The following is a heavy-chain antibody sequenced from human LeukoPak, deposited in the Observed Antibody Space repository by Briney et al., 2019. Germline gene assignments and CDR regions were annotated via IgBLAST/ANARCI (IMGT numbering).Heavy chain of an antibody. J-gene: IGHJ4*02. CDR1: GFAFSSCA. CDR3: ARVKGGIAAAGNYFDY. D-gene: IGHD6-13*01. V-gene: IGHV3-30-3*01. Sequence: GRSLRLSCAASGFAFSSCAMHWVRQGPGKGLEWVALVSYDGGSKYYADSVKGRITISRDNSKNTLHLQMNSLRTEDTAVYYCARVKGGIAAAGNYFDYWGQGTLVTVSS. CDR2: VSYDGGSK.